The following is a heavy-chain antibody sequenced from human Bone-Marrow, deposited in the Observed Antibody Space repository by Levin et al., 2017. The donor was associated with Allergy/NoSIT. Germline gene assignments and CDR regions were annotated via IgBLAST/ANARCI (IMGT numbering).Heavy chain of an antibody. D-gene: IGHD6-25*01. Sequence: SQTLSLTCTVSGDSIRSGAFYWSWIRQLPGKGLEWIGYIYYSGTTYYNPSLKSRLTISVDTSKNQFSLKLNSLTAADTAVYYCARREAGWFDPWGQGTLVTVSS. CDR2: IYYSGTT. CDR3: ARREAGWFDP. CDR1: GDSIRSGAFY. J-gene: IGHJ5*02. V-gene: IGHV4-31*03.